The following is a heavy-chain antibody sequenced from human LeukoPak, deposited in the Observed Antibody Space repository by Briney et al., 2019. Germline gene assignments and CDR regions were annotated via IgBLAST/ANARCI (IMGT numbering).Heavy chain of an antibody. D-gene: IGHD3-9*01. CDR2: IKQDGSEK. V-gene: IGHV3-7*01. CDR3: ARDQPTYDILTGYSDY. J-gene: IGHJ4*02. Sequence: GGSLRLSCAASGFTFNSYWMSWVRQAPGKGLEWVANIKQDGSEKYYVDSVKGRFTISRDNAKNSLYLQMNSLRAEDTAVYYCARDQPTYDILTGYSDYWGQGTLVTVSS. CDR1: GFTFNSYW.